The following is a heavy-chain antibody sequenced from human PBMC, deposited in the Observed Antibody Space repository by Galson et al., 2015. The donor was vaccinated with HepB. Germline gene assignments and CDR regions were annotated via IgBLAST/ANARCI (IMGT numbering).Heavy chain of an antibody. Sequence: TLSLTCTVSGGSISSGGYYWSWIRQHPGKGLEWIGYIYYSGSTYYNPSLKSRVTISVDTSKNQFSLKLSSVTAADTAVYYCAIAVAGKGRLDPWGQGTLVTVSS. CDR2: IYYSGST. CDR1: GGSISSGGYY. V-gene: IGHV4-31*03. J-gene: IGHJ5*02. CDR3: AIAVAGKGRLDP. D-gene: IGHD6-19*01.